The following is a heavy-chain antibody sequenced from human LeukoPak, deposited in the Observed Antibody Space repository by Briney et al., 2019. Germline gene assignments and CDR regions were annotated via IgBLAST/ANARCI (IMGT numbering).Heavy chain of an antibody. V-gene: IGHV3-23*01. CDR2: ISSSGSST. Sequence: GGSLRLSCAASGFTFSSYAMSWVRQAPGRGLEWVSTISSSGSSTYYADSVKGRFTISRDNSKNTLYLQMNSLRADDTAVYYCARAQYSSGWYGDDWGQGTLVTVSS. D-gene: IGHD6-19*01. J-gene: IGHJ4*02. CDR1: GFTFSSYA. CDR3: ARAQYSSGWYGDD.